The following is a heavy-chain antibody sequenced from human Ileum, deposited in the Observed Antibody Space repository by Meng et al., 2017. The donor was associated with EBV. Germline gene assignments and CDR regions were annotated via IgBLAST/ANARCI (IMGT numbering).Heavy chain of an antibody. CDR1: GYTFTGYY. Sequence: QVRLVQLVAEVKKAGASVKVSCKASGYTFTGYYMHWVRQAPGQGLEWMGRINPNSGGTNYAQKFQGRVTMTRDTSISTAYMELSRLRSDDTAVYYCARVGYGSGSFRFDYWGQGTLVTGSS. CDR2: INPNSGGT. CDR3: ARVGYGSGSFRFDY. D-gene: IGHD3-10*01. V-gene: IGHV1-2*06. J-gene: IGHJ4*02.